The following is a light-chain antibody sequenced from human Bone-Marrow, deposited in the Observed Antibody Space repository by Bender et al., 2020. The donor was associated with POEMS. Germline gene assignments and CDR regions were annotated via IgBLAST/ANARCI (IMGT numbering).Light chain of an antibody. Sequence: SYEVTQPPSVSVSPGQTASITCSGDDLGDKYVAWYQQKPGQSPVLVIYQDTKRPSGLPERFSGSNSGNTATLTISGTQAMDEADYYCQACDTYSVIFGGGTKLTVL. V-gene: IGLV3-1*01. CDR2: QDT. J-gene: IGLJ2*01. CDR3: QACDTYSVI. CDR1: DLGDKY.